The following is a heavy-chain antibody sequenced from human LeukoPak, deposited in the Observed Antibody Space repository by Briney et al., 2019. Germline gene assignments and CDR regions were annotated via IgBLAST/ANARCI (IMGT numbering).Heavy chain of an antibody. Sequence: RASVKVSCKASGYTFTSYGISWVRQAPGQGLEWMGWISAYNGNTNYAQKLQGRVTMTTDTSTSTAYMELRSLRSDDTAVYYCARGSLYYYDSSGHYAFDIWGQGTMVTVSS. V-gene: IGHV1-18*01. CDR3: ARGSLYYYDSSGHYAFDI. J-gene: IGHJ3*02. CDR2: ISAYNGNT. CDR1: GYTFTSYG. D-gene: IGHD3-22*01.